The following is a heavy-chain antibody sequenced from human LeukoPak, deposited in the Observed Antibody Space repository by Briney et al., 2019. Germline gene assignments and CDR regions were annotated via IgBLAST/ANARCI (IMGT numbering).Heavy chain of an antibody. D-gene: IGHD6-6*01. Sequence: SETLSLTCAMYGGSFSGYYWSWIRQPPGKGLEWIGQINHSGSTNYNPSLKSRVTISVDTSKNQFSLKLSSVTAADTAVYYCARDRGIAAPFDYWGQGTLVTVSS. CDR2: INHSGST. CDR3: ARDRGIAAPFDY. CDR1: GGSFSGYY. J-gene: IGHJ4*02. V-gene: IGHV4-34*01.